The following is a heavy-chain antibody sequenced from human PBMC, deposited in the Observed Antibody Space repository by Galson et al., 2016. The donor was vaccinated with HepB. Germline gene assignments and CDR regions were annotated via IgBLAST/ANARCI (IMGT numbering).Heavy chain of an antibody. D-gene: IGHD3-22*01. CDR2: IYSGGST. J-gene: IGHJ3*02. CDR1: GFSVSYNY. V-gene: IGHV3-66*01. CDR3: ARALASGIYDGSSAYYPFDI. Sequence: SLRLSCAASGFSVSYNYMSWVRQAPGKGLEWISIIYSGGSTYYADSVKGRFTISRDNSKKTLWLQMHSLRAEDTAVYYCARALASGIYDGSSAYYPFDIWGHGTMVTVSS.